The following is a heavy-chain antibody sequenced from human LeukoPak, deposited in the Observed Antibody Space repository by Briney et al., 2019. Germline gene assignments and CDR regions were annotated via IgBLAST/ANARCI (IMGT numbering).Heavy chain of an antibody. CDR3: AKDGWLLLFLDY. V-gene: IGHV3-30*18. CDR1: GFTFSSYG. CDR2: ISYDGSNK. D-gene: IGHD3-22*01. J-gene: IGHJ4*02. Sequence: AGGSLRLSCAASGFTFSSYGMHWVRQAPGKGLEWVAVISYDGSNKYYADSVKGRFTISRDNSKNTLYLQMNSLRAEDTAVYYCAKDGWLLLFLDYWGQGTLVTVSS.